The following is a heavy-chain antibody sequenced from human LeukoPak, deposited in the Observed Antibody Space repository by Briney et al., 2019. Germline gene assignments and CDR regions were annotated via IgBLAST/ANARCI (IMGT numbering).Heavy chain of an antibody. V-gene: IGHV3-43*02. J-gene: IGHJ4*02. CDR3: TRESGKFDY. Sequence: GGSLRLSCVASGLPIADFAMHWVRQAPGKGLEWVSLISGDGVSTFYADSVKGRFSISRDNSKNSLSLEMNSLRTEDTAMYYCTRESGKFDYWGQGTLVAVSS. CDR2: ISGDGVST. CDR1: GLPIADFA.